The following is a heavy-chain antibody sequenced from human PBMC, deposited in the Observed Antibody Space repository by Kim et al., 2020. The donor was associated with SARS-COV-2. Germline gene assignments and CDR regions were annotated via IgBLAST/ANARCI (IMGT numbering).Heavy chain of an antibody. D-gene: IGHD3-22*01. J-gene: IGHJ3*02. V-gene: IGHV5-51*01. CDR1: GYSFTSYW. Sequence: GESLKISCKGSGYSFTSYWIGWVRQMPGKGLEWMGIIYPGDSDTRYSPSFQGQVTISADKSISTAYLQWSSLKASDTAMYYCARPLYYYDSSGYYFWDAFDIWGQGTMVTVSS. CDR2: IYPGDSDT. CDR3: ARPLYYYDSSGYYFWDAFDI.